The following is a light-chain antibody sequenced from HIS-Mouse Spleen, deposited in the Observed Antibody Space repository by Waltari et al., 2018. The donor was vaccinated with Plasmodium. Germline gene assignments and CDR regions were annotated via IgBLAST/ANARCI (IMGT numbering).Light chain of an antibody. Sequence: SYELTQPPSVSVSPGQTASITCSGDNLGDTYAYWYQQKPGQSPVLVIYQDSKRPSGIPERFSGSNSGNTATLTISGTQAMDEADYYCQAWDSSTDYVFGTGTKVTVL. CDR1: NLGDTY. J-gene: IGLJ1*01. CDR3: QAWDSSTDYV. V-gene: IGLV3-1*01. CDR2: QDS.